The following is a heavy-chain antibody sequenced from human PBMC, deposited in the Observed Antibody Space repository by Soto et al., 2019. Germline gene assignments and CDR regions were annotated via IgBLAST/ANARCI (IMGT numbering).Heavy chain of an antibody. CDR1: GFTFSSYS. Sequence: GSLRLSCAASGFTFSSYSMNWVRQAPGKGLEWVSSISSSSSYIYYADSVKGRFTISRDNAKNSLYLQMNSLRAEDTAVYYCARVVSSSWEIDYWGQGTLVTVSS. D-gene: IGHD6-13*01. CDR2: ISSSSSYI. J-gene: IGHJ4*02. V-gene: IGHV3-21*01. CDR3: ARVVSSSWEIDY.